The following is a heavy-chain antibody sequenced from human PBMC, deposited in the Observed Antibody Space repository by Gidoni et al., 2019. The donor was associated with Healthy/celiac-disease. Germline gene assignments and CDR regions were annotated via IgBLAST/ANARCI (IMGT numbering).Heavy chain of an antibody. CDR2: IDPSDSYT. CDR1: GYSFTSYW. Sequence: EVQLVQSGAEVKKPGESLRISCKGSGYSFTSYWISWVRQMPGKGLEWMGRIDPSDSYTNYSPSFQGHVTISADKSISTAYLQWSSLKASDTAMYYCARRGVAVAGRGTGYYYYYGMDVWGQGTTVTVSS. V-gene: IGHV5-10-1*03. D-gene: IGHD6-19*01. CDR3: ARRGVAVAGRGTGYYYYYGMDV. J-gene: IGHJ6*02.